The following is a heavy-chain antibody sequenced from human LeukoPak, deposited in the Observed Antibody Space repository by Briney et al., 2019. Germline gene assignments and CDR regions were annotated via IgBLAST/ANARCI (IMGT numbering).Heavy chain of an antibody. V-gene: IGHV3-23*01. CDR1: GFTFSTYA. CDR3: AKGHDNVIRGVTFDY. J-gene: IGHJ4*02. CDR2: ISGSGGST. D-gene: IGHD3-10*01. Sequence: PGASLRLSRAASGFTFSTYAMSWVRQAPGKGLEWVSGISGSGGSTYYPDSVKGRFTISRDNSKNTLYLQMNSLQAEDTALYYCAKGHDNVIRGVTFDYWGQGTLVTVSS.